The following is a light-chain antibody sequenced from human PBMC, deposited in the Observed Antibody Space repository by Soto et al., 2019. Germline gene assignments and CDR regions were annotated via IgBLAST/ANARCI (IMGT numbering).Light chain of an antibody. CDR2: GAS. CDR1: QSVSSN. CDR3: QQYNKWPLT. Sequence: EIVMTQSPATLSVSPGERATLSCRASQSVSSNLAWYQHKPGQAPRLLIYGASTRATGIPARFSGSGSGTEFTLTFTSLQSEDFAVYYCQQYNKWPLTFGGGTKVEIK. J-gene: IGKJ4*01. V-gene: IGKV3-15*01.